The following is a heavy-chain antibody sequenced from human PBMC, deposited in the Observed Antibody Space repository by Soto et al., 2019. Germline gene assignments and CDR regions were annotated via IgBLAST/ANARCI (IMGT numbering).Heavy chain of an antibody. CDR3: ARGDTWPLVDL. J-gene: IGHJ5*02. CDR2: LSYNGGT. V-gene: IGHV4-59*01. D-gene: IGHD1-26*01. CDR1: GDSTINSY. Sequence: LSLTCTVSGDSTINSYWSWIRQAPGKGPEWLGYLSYNGGTNHNPSLQSRATMSVDTSQNRFSLNLNSVTAADTAVYYCARGDTWPLVDLWGQGLLVTVSS.